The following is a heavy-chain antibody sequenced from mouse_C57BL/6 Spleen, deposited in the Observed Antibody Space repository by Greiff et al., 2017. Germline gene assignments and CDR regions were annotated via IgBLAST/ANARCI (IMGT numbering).Heavy chain of an antibody. CDR1: GYTFTTYP. V-gene: IGHV1-47*01. J-gene: IGHJ1*03. Sequence: VHLVESGAELVKPGASVKMSCKASGYTFTTYPIEWMKQNHGKSLEWIGNFHPYNDDTKYNEKFKGKATLTVEKSSSTVYLELSRLTSDDSAVYYCARGVTTVVAPYFDVWGTGTTVTVSS. CDR2: FHPYNDDT. D-gene: IGHD1-1*01. CDR3: ARGVTTVVAPYFDV.